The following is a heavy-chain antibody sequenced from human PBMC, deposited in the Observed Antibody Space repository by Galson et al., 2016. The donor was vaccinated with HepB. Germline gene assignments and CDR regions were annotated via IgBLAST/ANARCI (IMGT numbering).Heavy chain of an antibody. J-gene: IGHJ4*02. Sequence: SLRLSCAASGFTFSTYDMHWVRQPTGKGLEWVSAIGIAGDTYYSASVKDRLTISRENAKNSLYLQVNSLRAEDTALYYCVRGNWNYGDYCGQGTLVTVSS. CDR3: VRGNWNYGDY. CDR1: GFTFSTYD. CDR2: IGIAGDT. V-gene: IGHV3-13*01. D-gene: IGHD1-1*01.